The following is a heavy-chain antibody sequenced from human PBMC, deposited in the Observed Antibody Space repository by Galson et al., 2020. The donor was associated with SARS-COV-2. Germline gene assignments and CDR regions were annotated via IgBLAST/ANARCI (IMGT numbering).Heavy chain of an antibody. CDR1: GGSFTFSGYY. Sequence: SETLSLTCGVYGGSFTFSGYYWNWIRQSPGKGLEWIGEIHHDGFTNYNPSLKSRGTISVDTSKNQFSLKLISVTAADTAVYYCARVPLVYYYYMDVWGKGTTVTVSS. CDR3: ARVPLVYYYYMDV. J-gene: IGHJ6*03. V-gene: IGHV4-34*01. CDR2: IHHDGFT.